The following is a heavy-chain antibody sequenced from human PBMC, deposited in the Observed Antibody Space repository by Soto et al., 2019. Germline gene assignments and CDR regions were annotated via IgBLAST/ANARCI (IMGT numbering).Heavy chain of an antibody. V-gene: IGHV3-23*01. J-gene: IGHJ4*02. CDR1: GFTFSSYA. CDR2: ISGSGGST. CDR3: ARRGSGSHYDY. D-gene: IGHD1-26*01. Sequence: EVQLLESGGGLVQPGGSLRLSCAASGFTFSSYAMRWVRQAPVKGLEWVSAISGSGGSTYYADSVKGRFTISRDNSKYTLYLQMNSLRAEDTAVYYCARRGSGSHYDYWGQGTLVTVSS.